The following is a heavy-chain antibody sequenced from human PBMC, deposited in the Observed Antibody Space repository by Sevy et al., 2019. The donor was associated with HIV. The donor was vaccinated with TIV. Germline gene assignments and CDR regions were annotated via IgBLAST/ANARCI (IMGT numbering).Heavy chain of an antibody. V-gene: IGHV3-21*01. J-gene: IGHJ4*02. CDR3: ARERRDCGGDCYFDY. D-gene: IGHD2-21*01. Sequence: GGSLRLSCAASGFTFSSYSMNWVRQAPGKGLEWVSSISSSSSYIYYADSVKGRFTISRDNAKNSLYLQMNSLRAEDTAVYYCARERRDCGGDCYFDYWGQGTLVTVSS. CDR1: GFTFSSYS. CDR2: ISSSSSYI.